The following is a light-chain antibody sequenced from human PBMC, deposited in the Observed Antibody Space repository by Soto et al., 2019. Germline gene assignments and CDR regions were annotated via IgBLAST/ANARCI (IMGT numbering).Light chain of an antibody. Sequence: QSVLTQPASVSGSPGQSIPIPCTGTSSDVGGYNYVSWYQQHPGKAPKLMIYDVSNRPSGVSNRFSGSKSGNTASLTISGLQAEDEADYYCSSYTSSSTLVFGTGTKVTVL. V-gene: IGLV2-14*01. CDR3: SSYTSSSTLV. J-gene: IGLJ1*01. CDR2: DVS. CDR1: SSDVGGYNY.